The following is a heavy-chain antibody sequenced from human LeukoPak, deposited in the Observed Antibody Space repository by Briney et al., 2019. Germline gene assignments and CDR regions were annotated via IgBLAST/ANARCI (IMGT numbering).Heavy chain of an antibody. V-gene: IGHV3-48*03. Sequence: PGGSLRLSCAASGFTFSSYEMNWVRQAPGKGLEWVSYISSSGSTIYYADSVKGRFTISRDNAKNSLYLQMNSLRAEDTAVYYCARDNGYCSSTSCSGNYYGMDVWGKGTTVTVSS. D-gene: IGHD2-2*03. J-gene: IGHJ6*04. CDR3: ARDNGYCSSTSCSGNYYGMDV. CDR2: ISSSGSTI. CDR1: GFTFSSYE.